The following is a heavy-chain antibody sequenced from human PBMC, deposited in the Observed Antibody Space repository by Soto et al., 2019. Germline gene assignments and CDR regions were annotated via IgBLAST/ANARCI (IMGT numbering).Heavy chain of an antibody. D-gene: IGHD2-2*01. V-gene: IGHV4-31*03. Sequence: QVQLQEWGPGLVKPSQTLSLTCTVSGGSISSGGYYWSWIRQHPGKGLEWIGYIYYSGSTYYNPSLKSRVTISVDTSKNQFSLKLSSVTAADTAVYYCAHGIVVVPAGDWYFDLWGRGTLVTVSS. CDR3: AHGIVVVPAGDWYFDL. CDR2: IYYSGST. J-gene: IGHJ2*01. CDR1: GGSISSGGYY.